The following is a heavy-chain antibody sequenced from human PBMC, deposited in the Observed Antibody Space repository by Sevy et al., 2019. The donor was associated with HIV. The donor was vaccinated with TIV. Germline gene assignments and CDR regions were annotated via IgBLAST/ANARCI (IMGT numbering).Heavy chain of an antibody. D-gene: IGHD6-6*01. V-gene: IGHV3-30*04. Sequence: GESLKISCTASGFTFSTYGLHWVRQAPGKGLEWVAVILYDGSNKYYGDSVKGRFTISRDNSKNTLYLQMNSLRGEDTAVYYCARGLAALPGYYYGMDVWGQGTTVTVSS. CDR3: ARGLAALPGYYYGMDV. J-gene: IGHJ6*02. CDR2: ILYDGSNK. CDR1: GFTFSTYG.